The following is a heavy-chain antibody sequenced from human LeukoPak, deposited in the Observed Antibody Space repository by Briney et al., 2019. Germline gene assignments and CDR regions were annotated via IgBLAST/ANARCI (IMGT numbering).Heavy chain of an antibody. CDR2: IYYSGST. D-gene: IGHD3-3*01. V-gene: IGHV4-59*01. J-gene: IGHJ6*03. Sequence: SETLSLTCSVSGGSISSYYWSWIRQPPGKGLEWIGYIYYSGSTNYNPSLKSRVTISVDTSKNRFSPRLTSVTAADTAVYYCARGGSYYDFWSGYYDYYYYMDVWGKGTTVTVSS. CDR3: ARGGSYYDFWSGYYDYYYYMDV. CDR1: GGSISSYY.